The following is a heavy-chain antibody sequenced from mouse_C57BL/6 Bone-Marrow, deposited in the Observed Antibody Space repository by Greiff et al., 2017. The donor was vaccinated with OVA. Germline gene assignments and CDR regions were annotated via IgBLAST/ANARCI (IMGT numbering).Heavy chain of an antibody. CDR2: INPRSGYT. Sequence: VQLQQSGAELARPGASVKMSCKASCYTFTSYTMHWVKQRPGQGLEWIGYINPRSGYTKYNQKFKDKATLTADKSSSTDYMQLSSLTSEDSAVDCCARDSISWFAYWGRGTLVTVSA. V-gene: IGHV1-4*01. D-gene: IGHD2-10*02. CDR3: ARDSISWFAY. J-gene: IGHJ3*01. CDR1: CYTFTSYT.